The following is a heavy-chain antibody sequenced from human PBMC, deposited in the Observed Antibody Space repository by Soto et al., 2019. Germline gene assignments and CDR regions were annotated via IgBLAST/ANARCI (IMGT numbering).Heavy chain of an antibody. CDR2: IYYSGST. V-gene: IGHV4-59*01. Sequence: SETLSLTCTVSGGSISSYYWSWIRQPPGKGLEWIGYIYYSGSTNYNPSLKSRVTISVDTSKNQFSLKLSSVTAADTAVYYCAIAGVAAKKGYFDYWGQGTLVTVSS. D-gene: IGHD2-15*01. J-gene: IGHJ4*02. CDR1: GGSISSYY. CDR3: AIAGVAAKKGYFDY.